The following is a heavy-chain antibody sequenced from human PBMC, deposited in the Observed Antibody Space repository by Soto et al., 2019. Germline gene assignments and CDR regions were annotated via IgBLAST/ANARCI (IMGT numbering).Heavy chain of an antibody. CDR3: AKGGPYYYYYGMDV. Sequence: PGGSLRLSCAASGFTFSSYGMHWVRQAPGKGLEWVAVISYDGSNKYYADSVKGRFTISRDNSKNTLYLQMNSLRAEDTAVYYCAKGGPYYYYYGMDVWGQGTTVTVSS. D-gene: IGHD3-16*01. CDR2: ISYDGSNK. V-gene: IGHV3-30*18. J-gene: IGHJ6*02. CDR1: GFTFSSYG.